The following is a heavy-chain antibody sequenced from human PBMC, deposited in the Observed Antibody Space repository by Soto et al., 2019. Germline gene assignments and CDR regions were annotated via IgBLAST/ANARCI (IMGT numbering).Heavy chain of an antibody. D-gene: IGHD3-22*01. Sequence: PGGSLRLSCAASGFTFSNAWMNWVRQAPGKGLELVGRIKSKTDGGTTDYAAPVKGRFTISRDDSKNTLYLQMNSLKTEDTAVYYCTTVAPWIKRITMIVVVMDAFDIWGQGTMVTVSS. CDR2: IKSKTDGGTT. CDR3: TTVAPWIKRITMIVVVMDAFDI. J-gene: IGHJ3*02. CDR1: GFTFSNAW. V-gene: IGHV3-15*07.